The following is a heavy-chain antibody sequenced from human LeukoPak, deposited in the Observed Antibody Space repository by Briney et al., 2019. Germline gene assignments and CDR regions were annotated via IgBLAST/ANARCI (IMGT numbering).Heavy chain of an antibody. Sequence: GSLRLSCAASGFTFSTYAVSWVRQAPGKGLEWVSSIKISGYADYADSVKGRFTISRDNSKNTLYLQMNNLRVEDTAVYYCTKVRPPPGSGWYGGDDSWGQGTLVTVSS. CDR1: GFTFSTYA. V-gene: IGHV3-23*05. CDR2: IKISGYA. D-gene: IGHD6-19*01. J-gene: IGHJ4*02. CDR3: TKVRPPPGSGWYGGDDS.